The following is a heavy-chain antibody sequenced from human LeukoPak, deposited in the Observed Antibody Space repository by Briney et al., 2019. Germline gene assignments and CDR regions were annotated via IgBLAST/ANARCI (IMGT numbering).Heavy chain of an antibody. CDR2: IYSGGST. D-gene: IGHD3-22*01. J-gene: IGHJ4*02. CDR3: ARDRYYDSSGYYYSDY. Sequence: PGGSLRPSCAASGFTVSSNYMSWVRQAPGKGLEWVSVIYSGGSTYYADSVKGRFTISRDNSKNTLYLQMNSLGAEDTAVYYCARDRYYDSSGYYYSDYWGQGALVTVSS. CDR1: GFTVSSNY. V-gene: IGHV3-53*01.